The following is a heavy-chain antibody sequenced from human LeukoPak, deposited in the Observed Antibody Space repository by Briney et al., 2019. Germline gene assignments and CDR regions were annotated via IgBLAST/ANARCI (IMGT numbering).Heavy chain of an antibody. Sequence: GGSLRLSCVASGFTFSSHGMNWVRQAPGKGLEWVSGIIPSGHTTYYADSVRGRFTISRDNSRNTVYLQMNSLRAEDTAVYYCAKGASYGAYWYFDLWGRGTLVTVSS. D-gene: IGHD4-17*01. CDR3: AKGASYGAYWYFDL. CDR2: IIPSGHTT. J-gene: IGHJ2*01. V-gene: IGHV3-23*01. CDR1: GFTFSSHG.